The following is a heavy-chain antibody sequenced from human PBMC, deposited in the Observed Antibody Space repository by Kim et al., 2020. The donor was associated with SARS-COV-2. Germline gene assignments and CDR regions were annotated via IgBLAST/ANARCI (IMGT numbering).Heavy chain of an antibody. CDR1: GFTFDDYA. V-gene: IGHV3-9*01. Sequence: GGSLRLSCAASGFTFDDYAMHWVRQAPGKGLEWVSGISWNSGSIGYADSVKGRFTISRDNAKNSLYLQMNSLRAEDTALYYCAKGLGDGYNSMDYFDYWG. CDR3: AKGLGDGYNSMDYFDY. J-gene: IGHJ4*01. CDR2: ISWNSGSI. D-gene: IGHD5-12*01.